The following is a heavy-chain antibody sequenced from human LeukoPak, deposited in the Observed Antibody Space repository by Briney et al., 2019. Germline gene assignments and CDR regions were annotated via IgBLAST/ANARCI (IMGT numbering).Heavy chain of an antibody. V-gene: IGHV4-34*01. CDR3: ASWYYYDSSGYYYTDY. J-gene: IGHJ4*02. CDR1: GGSFSGYY. D-gene: IGHD3-22*01. CDR2: INHSGST. Sequence: PSETLSLTCAVYGGSFSGYYWSWIRQPPGKGLEWIGEINHSGSTNYNPSLKSRVTISVDTSKNQFSLKLSSVTAADTAVYYCASWYYYDSSGYYYTDYWGQGTLVTVSS.